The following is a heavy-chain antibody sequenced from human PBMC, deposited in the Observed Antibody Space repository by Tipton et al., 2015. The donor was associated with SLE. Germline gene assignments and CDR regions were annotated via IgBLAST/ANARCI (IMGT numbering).Heavy chain of an antibody. CDR2: INHSGST. J-gene: IGHJ4*02. D-gene: IGHD6-13*01. V-gene: IGHV4-34*01. Sequence: TLSLTCAVYGGSFSGYYWSWIRQPPGKGLEWIGGINHSGSTNYNPSLKSRVTISVDTSKNQFSLKLSSVTAADTAVYYCASLRIAAAGRGNFDYWGQGGLVIVSS. CDR3: ASLRIAAAGRGNFDY. CDR1: GGSFSGYY.